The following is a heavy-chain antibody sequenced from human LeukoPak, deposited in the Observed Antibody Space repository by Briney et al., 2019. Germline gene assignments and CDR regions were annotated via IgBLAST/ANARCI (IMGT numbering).Heavy chain of an antibody. Sequence: GESLKISCEASKYSFTTYWIGWVRQMPGKGLEWMGIIYPDDSDTRYSPSFQGQVTISADKSISTAYLQWSSLKASDSAMYYCVSGDDYGDPNFDYWGQGTLVTVSS. J-gene: IGHJ4*02. CDR2: IYPDDSDT. CDR1: KYSFTTYW. D-gene: IGHD4-17*01. V-gene: IGHV5-51*01. CDR3: VSGDDYGDPNFDY.